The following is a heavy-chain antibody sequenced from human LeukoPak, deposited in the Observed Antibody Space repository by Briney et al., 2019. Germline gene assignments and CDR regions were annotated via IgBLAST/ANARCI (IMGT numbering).Heavy chain of an antibody. CDR2: ISGSGGST. J-gene: IGHJ4*02. V-gene: IGHV3-23*01. Sequence: GGTLRLSCAAYGFTFSSYGMGWVRQAPGKGLEWVSAISGSGGSTYYADSVKGRFTISRDNSKNTLYLQMNTLRAEDTAVYYCARDRPYGGTGDFDYWGQGTLVTVSS. CDR3: ARDRPYGGTGDFDY. CDR1: GFTFSSYG. D-gene: IGHD4-23*01.